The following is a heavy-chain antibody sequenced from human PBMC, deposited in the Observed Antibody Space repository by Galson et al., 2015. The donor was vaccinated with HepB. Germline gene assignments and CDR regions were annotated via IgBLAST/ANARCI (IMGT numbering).Heavy chain of an antibody. CDR3: ARGHRDSSSVVVTAFRVWGSAFDI. D-gene: IGHD2-21*02. CDR2: IYYSGST. V-gene: IGHV4-59*08. CDR1: GGSISSYY. J-gene: IGHJ3*02. Sequence: SETLSLTCTVSGGSISSYYWSWIRQPPGKGLEWIGYIYYSGSTNYNPSLKSRVTISVDTSKNQFSLKLSSVTAADTAVYYCARGHRDSSSVVVTAFRVWGSAFDIWGQGTMVTVSS.